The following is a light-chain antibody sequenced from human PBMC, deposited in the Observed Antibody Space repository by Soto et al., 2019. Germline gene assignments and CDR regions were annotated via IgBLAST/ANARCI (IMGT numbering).Light chain of an antibody. CDR2: EVS. J-gene: IGLJ1*01. Sequence: QSALTQPASVSGSSGQSITISCTGTSSDVGGYNYVSWYQQHPGKAPKLMIYEVSNRPSGVSNRFSGSKSGNTASLTIYGLQAEDEADYYCSSYTSSSIDYVFGTGTKLTVL. V-gene: IGLV2-14*01. CDR3: SSYTSSSIDYV. CDR1: SSDVGGYNY.